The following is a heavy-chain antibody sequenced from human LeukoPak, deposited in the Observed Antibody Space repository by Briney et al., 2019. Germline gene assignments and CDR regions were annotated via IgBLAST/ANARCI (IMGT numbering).Heavy chain of an antibody. Sequence: ASVKVSCKASGYTFTSYDINRVRQATGQGLEWMGWMNPNSGNTGYAQKFQGRVTMTRNTSISTAYMELSSLRSEDTAVYYCARGQSAGDTFDYWGQGTLVTVSS. D-gene: IGHD6-19*01. V-gene: IGHV1-8*01. J-gene: IGHJ4*02. CDR3: ARGQSAGDTFDY. CDR1: GYTFTSYD. CDR2: MNPNSGNT.